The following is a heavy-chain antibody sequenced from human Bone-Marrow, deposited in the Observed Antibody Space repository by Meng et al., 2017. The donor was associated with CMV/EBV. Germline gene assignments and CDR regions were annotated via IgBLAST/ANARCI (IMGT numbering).Heavy chain of an antibody. CDR3: AKDNHCELLPVITFHI. D-gene: IGHD1-14*01. J-gene: IGHJ3*02. CDR2: IHYSGST. V-gene: IGHV4-34*01. CDR1: GGFFSGYY. Sequence: SETLSLTCAVYGGFFSGYYWSWIRQPPGKGLEWIGTIHYSGSTYHNPSLKSRVTISVDTSKNQFSLKLSSVTAADTDVYYCAKDNHCELLPVITFHIWGQGTMVTVSS.